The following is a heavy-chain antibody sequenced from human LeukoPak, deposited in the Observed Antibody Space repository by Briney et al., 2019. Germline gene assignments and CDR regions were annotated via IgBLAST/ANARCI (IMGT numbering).Heavy chain of an antibody. V-gene: IGHV1-69*05. J-gene: IGHJ6*03. CDR2: IIPIFGTA. D-gene: IGHD4-23*01. CDR1: GGTFSSYA. CDR3: ARVSSETDYGGNSGYYYYKDV. Sequence: SVKVSCKASGGTFSSYAISWVRQAPGQGLEWMGGIIPIFGTANYAQKFQGRVTITTDESTSTAYMELSSLRSEDTAVYYCARVSSETDYGGNSGYYYYKDVWGKGTTVNVSS.